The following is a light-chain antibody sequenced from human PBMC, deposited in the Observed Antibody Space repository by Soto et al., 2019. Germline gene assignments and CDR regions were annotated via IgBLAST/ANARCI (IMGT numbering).Light chain of an antibody. J-gene: IGKJ1*01. CDR3: QQYNDNWT. CDR2: KAS. CDR1: QSISSW. V-gene: IGKV1-5*03. Sequence: DILMTQSPSTLSASVGDRVTITCRASQSISSWLAWYQQKPGTAPNLLIYKASTLQSGVPSRFSGSGSGTEFTLTISSLQPDDSATYYCQQYNDNWTFGQGTKVDIK.